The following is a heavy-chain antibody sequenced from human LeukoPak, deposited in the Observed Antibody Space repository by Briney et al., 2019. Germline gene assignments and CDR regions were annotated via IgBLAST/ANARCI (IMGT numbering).Heavy chain of an antibody. CDR1: GFTFSNDG. CDR2: ISYDGGNK. CDR3: AKGQYQPVFDY. V-gene: IGHV3-30*18. Sequence: GGSLRLSCAASGFTFSNDGMHWVRQAPGKGLEWVAVISYDGGNKYYADSVKGRFTISRDNSKNMVYLQMNSLRAEDTSVYYCAKGQYQPVFDYWGQGTLVTVSS. D-gene: IGHD2-2*01. J-gene: IGHJ4*02.